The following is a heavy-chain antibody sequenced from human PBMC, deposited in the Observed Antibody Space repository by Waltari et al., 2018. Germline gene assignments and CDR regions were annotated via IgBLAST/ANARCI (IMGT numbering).Heavy chain of an antibody. CDR3: ARDMAGGGGTSGWIDF. CDR2: ISWNSGSI. Sequence: EMRLVESGGAVTQPGRSLRLSCVAPGFRFDDYAMHWVRQVPGKGLEWVSLISWNSGSIFYSDSLKSRVTISRDNSRNSLHLHINNLRSEDTALYFCARDMAGGGGTSGWIDFWGQGTLVTVSS. V-gene: IGHV3-43D*03. D-gene: IGHD3-16*01. CDR1: GFRFDDYA. J-gene: IGHJ4*02.